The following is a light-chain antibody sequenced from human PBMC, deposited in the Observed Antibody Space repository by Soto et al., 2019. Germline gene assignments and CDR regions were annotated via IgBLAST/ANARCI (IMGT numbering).Light chain of an antibody. Sequence: EIVLTQSPGTLSLPPGERATVSCRASQSVSSSYLAWYQQKPGQAPRLLIYGASSRATGIPDRFSGSGSGTDFTLSISRLEPEDFAVYYCQQYGSSLLTFGGGTKVEIK. CDR1: QSVSSSY. CDR2: GAS. CDR3: QQYGSSLLT. J-gene: IGKJ4*01. V-gene: IGKV3-20*01.